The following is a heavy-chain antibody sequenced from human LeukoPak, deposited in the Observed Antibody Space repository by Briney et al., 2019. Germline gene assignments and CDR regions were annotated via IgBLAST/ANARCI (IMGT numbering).Heavy chain of an antibody. V-gene: IGHV3-30-3*01. J-gene: IGHJ4*02. Sequence: GGSLRLSCAASGFTFSDYTLHWVRQAPGKGLEWVALMSYDGNTKYYADSVKGRFTISRDNSKNTLYLQMNSLRAEDTAVYYCANSILSRGSHTYWGQGTLVTVSS. D-gene: IGHD4-11*01. CDR2: MSYDGNTK. CDR1: GFTFSDYT. CDR3: ANSILSRGSHTY.